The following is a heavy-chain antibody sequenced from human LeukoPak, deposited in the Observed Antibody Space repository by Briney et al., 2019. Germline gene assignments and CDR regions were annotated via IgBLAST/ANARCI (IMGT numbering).Heavy chain of an antibody. CDR2: ISSSSSYI. Sequence: GGSLRLSCAASGFTFSSYSMNWVRQAPGKGLEWVSSISSSSSYIYYADSVKGRFTTSRDNAKNSLYLQMNSLRAEDTAVYYCARGGGVATSGLWYYMDVWGKGTTVTVSS. J-gene: IGHJ6*03. CDR1: GFTFSSYS. D-gene: IGHD5-12*01. V-gene: IGHV3-21*01. CDR3: ARGGGVATSGLWYYMDV.